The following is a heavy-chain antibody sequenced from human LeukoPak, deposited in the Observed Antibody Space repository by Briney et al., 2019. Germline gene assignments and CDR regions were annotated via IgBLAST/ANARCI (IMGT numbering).Heavy chain of an antibody. Sequence: SETLSLTCTVSGGSISSYYWSWLRQPAGKGLEWIGRIYTSGSTNYNPSLKSRVTMSVDTSKNQFSLKLSSVTAADTAVYYCARELEIGHNEDGEVWFHPWGQGTLVTVSS. J-gene: IGHJ5*02. V-gene: IGHV4-4*07. CDR2: IYTSGST. CDR1: GGSISSYY. CDR3: ARELEIGHNEDGEVWFHP. D-gene: IGHD5-24*01.